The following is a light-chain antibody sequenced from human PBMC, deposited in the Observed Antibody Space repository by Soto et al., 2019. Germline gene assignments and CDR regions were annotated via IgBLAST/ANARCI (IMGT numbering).Light chain of an antibody. CDR1: QDILNY. J-gene: IGKJ2*01. CDR3: QQYASNVAT. CDR2: GAS. V-gene: IGKV1-16*01. Sequence: DIQMTQSPSLLSASVGDRVTITCRASQDILNYLAWFQQKPGKAPKSLIYGASSLHSGVPSRFSGSGFATDFSLTISSLQPEDFATYYCQQYASNVATFGQGTTLE.